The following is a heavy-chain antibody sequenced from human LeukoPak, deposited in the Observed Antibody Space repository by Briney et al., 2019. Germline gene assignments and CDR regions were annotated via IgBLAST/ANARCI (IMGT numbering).Heavy chain of an antibody. V-gene: IGHV4-39*07. CDR2: MYYAGNI. Sequence: PSETLSLTCIVSGDSISSGDYYWGWVRQPPGKGLEWIGNMYYAGNIYYNPSLESRVTTSLDTSKNQFSLRLRSVTAADTAMYYCARALSGYGSGKGYFDYWGQGILVTVSS. J-gene: IGHJ4*02. CDR1: GDSISSGDYY. CDR3: ARALSGYGSGKGYFDY. D-gene: IGHD3-10*01.